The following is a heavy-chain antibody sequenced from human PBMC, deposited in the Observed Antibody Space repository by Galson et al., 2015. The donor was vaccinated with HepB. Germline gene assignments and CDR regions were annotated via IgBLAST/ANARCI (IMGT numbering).Heavy chain of an antibody. Sequence: SVKVSCKASGYTFTSYGISWVRQAPGQGLEWMGWISAYNGNTNYAQKLQGRVTMTTDTSTSTAYMELRSLRSDDTAVYYCARDEQTDFWSGYGIGDYWGQGTLVTVSS. D-gene: IGHD3-3*01. CDR2: ISAYNGNT. J-gene: IGHJ4*02. CDR1: GYTFTSYG. V-gene: IGHV1-18*01. CDR3: ARDEQTDFWSGYGIGDY.